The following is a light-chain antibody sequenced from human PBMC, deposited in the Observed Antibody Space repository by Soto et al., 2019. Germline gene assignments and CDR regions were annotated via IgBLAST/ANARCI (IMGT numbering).Light chain of an antibody. J-gene: IGLJ2*01. CDR2: DVS. V-gene: IGLV2-14*03. CDR3: TSYTSSTTLERVV. CDR1: SSDVGGYNY. Sequence: QPVLTQPASVSGSPGQSITISCTGTSSDVGGYNYVSWYQHHPGKAPKLMIYDVSNRPSGVSNRFSGSKSGNTASLTISGLQAEDEADYYCTSYTSSTTLERVVFGGGTKLTVL.